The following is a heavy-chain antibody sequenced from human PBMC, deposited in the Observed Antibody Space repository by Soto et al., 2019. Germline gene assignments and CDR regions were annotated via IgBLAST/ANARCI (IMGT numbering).Heavy chain of an antibody. D-gene: IGHD6-13*01. CDR1: GGSISRSY. Sequence: QVQLQESGPGLVKPSETLSLTCTVPGGSISRSYWTWIRQPPGKGLEWIGYIYDSRSTNYNPSLKSRVTMSLDTSKNQFSLKLTSVTAADTALYYCARDSYGSAWYFDPWGQGTLVTVSS. CDR3: ARDSYGSAWYFDP. V-gene: IGHV4-59*01. J-gene: IGHJ5*02. CDR2: IYDSRST.